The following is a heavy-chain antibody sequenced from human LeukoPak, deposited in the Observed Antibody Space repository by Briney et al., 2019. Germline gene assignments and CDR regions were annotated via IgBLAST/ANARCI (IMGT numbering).Heavy chain of an antibody. CDR3: ARGRGIVIY. CDR1: GVSFSGYY. CDR2: INHSGST. V-gene: IGHV4-34*01. Sequence: SETLSLTCAVYGVSFSGYYWSWVRQPPGKGLEWIGEINHSGSTNYNPSLKSRVTISVDTSKNQFSLKLSSVTAADTAVYYCARGRGIVIYWGQGTLVTVSS. J-gene: IGHJ4*02. D-gene: IGHD3-16*01.